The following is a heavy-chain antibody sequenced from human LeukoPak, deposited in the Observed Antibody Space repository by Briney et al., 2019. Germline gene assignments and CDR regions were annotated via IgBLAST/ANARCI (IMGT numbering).Heavy chain of an antibody. J-gene: IGHJ4*02. Sequence: GGSLRLSCAASGFTFSGSAMHWVRQASGKGLEWVGRIRSKANSYATAYAASVKGRFTISRDDSKNTAYLQMNSLKTADTAVYYCTSSWIRSWYLSYWGQGTLVTVSS. CDR3: TSSWIRSWYLSY. D-gene: IGHD6-13*01. CDR1: GFTFSGSA. CDR2: IRSKANSYAT. V-gene: IGHV3-73*01.